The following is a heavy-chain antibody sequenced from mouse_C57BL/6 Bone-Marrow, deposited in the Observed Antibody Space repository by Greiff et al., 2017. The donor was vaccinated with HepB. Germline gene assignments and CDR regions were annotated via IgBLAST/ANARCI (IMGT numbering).Heavy chain of an antibody. CDR1: GFTFSSYG. D-gene: IGHD4-1*01. Sequence: EVKLMESGGDLVKPGGSLKLSCAASGFTFSSYGMSWVRQTPDKRLEWVATISSGGSYTYYPDSVKGRFTISRDNAKNTLYLQMSSLKSEDTAMYYCARKRGTGVDYWGQGTTLTVSS. V-gene: IGHV5-6*01. J-gene: IGHJ2*01. CDR2: ISSGGSYT. CDR3: ARKRGTGVDY.